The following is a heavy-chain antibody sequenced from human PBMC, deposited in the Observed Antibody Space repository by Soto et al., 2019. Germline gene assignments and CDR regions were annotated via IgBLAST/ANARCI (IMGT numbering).Heavy chain of an antibody. CDR2: ISSSGSTI. CDR1: GFTFSDYY. Sequence: VQLVEXGGGXXXXXGXLXXXXAAXGFTFSDYYMSWIRQAPGKGLEWVSYISSSGSTIYYADSVKGRFTISRDNAKNSLYLQMNSLRAEDTAVYYCARIGPPLDYWGQGTLVTVSS. V-gene: IGHV3-11*01. J-gene: IGHJ4*02. D-gene: IGHD3-10*01. CDR3: ARIGPPLDY.